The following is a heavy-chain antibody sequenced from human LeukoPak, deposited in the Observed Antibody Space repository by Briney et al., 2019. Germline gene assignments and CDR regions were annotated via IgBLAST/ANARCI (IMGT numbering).Heavy chain of an antibody. CDR1: GYTFTDYY. D-gene: IGHD3-22*01. V-gene: IGHV1-2*02. CDR2: INPNSGGT. CDR3: ARSTYYYDSSARDWYCDL. Sequence: GASVKVSCKASGYTFTDYYMHWVRQAPGQGLEWMGWINPNSGGTNYAQKVQGRVTMTRDTSISTAYMELSRLRSDDTAVYYCARSTYYYDSSARDWYCDLWGRGTLVTVSS. J-gene: IGHJ2*01.